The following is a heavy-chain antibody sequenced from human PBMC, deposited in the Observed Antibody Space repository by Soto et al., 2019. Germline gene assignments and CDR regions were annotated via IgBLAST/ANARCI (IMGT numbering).Heavy chain of an antibody. J-gene: IGHJ4*02. Sequence: PGGSLRLSCAASGFPFSRYAMTWVRQAPGKGLEWVSGIIGSGGRTFYADSVKGRFTISRDNSKTTLYLQMNSLRVDDTAVYYCAMPVGVTQKFDYWGRGTLVTVSS. V-gene: IGHV3-23*01. CDR3: AMPVGVTQKFDY. CDR1: GFPFSRYA. CDR2: IIGSGGRT. D-gene: IGHD1-26*01.